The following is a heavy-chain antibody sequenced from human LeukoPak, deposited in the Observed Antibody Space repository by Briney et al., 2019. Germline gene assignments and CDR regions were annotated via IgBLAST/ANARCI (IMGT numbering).Heavy chain of an antibody. CDR2: MNPNSGNT. Sequence: PEASVKVSCKASGYTFTSYDINWVRQATGQGLEWMGWMNPNSGNTGYAQKFQGRVTMTRNTSISTAYMELSSLRSEDTAVYYCARGESSSWYESWFDPWGQGTLVTVSS. CDR3: ARGESSSWYESWFDP. CDR1: GYTFTSYD. D-gene: IGHD6-13*01. V-gene: IGHV1-8*01. J-gene: IGHJ5*02.